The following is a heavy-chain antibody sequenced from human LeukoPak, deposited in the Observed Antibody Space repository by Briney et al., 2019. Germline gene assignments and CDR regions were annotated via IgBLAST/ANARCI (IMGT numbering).Heavy chain of an antibody. CDR2: IYYSGST. Sequence: SETLSLTCTVSGGSISSYYWSWIRQPPGKGLEWIGYIYYSGSTNYNPSLKSRVTISVDTSKNQFSLKLSSVTAADTAVYYCARTAKDYYDSSGHFDYWGQGALVTVSS. CDR3: ARTAKDYYDSSGHFDY. J-gene: IGHJ4*02. V-gene: IGHV4-59*01. CDR1: GGSISSYY. D-gene: IGHD3-22*01.